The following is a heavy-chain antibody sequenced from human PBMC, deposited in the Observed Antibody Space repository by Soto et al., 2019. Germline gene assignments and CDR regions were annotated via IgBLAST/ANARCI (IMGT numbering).Heavy chain of an antibody. CDR2: ISWDSGSI. J-gene: IGHJ4*02. D-gene: IGHD6-13*01. V-gene: IGHV3-9*01. Sequence: EVQLVESGGGLVQPGRSLRLSCVGSGFTFDEFAIHWVRQAPGKGLEWVSGISWDSGSINYADSVRGRFTISRDNAKKSLYLHMTSLGSEDTAFYYCAKARHSTSWYGLEADFWGQGTLVTVSS. CDR3: AKARHSTSWYGLEADF. CDR1: GFTFDEFA.